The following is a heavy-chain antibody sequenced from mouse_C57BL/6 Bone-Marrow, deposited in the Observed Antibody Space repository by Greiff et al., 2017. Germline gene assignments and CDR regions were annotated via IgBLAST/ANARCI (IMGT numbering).Heavy chain of an antibody. V-gene: IGHV1-64*01. Sequence: QVQLQQPGAELVKPGASVKLSCKASGYTFTSYWMHWVKQRPGQGLEWIGMIHPNSGSTNDNEKSKSKATLTVDKSSSTAYMQLSSLTSEDSAVYYCARELTVYYFDYWGQGTTLTVSS. D-gene: IGHD4-1*01. CDR3: ARELTVYYFDY. CDR2: IHPNSGST. J-gene: IGHJ2*01. CDR1: GYTFTSYW.